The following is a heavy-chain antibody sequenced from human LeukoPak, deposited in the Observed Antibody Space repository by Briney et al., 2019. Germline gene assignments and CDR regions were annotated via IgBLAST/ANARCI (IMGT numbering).Heavy chain of an antibody. D-gene: IGHD5-18*01. CDR3: AKGGYSYGYFDY. CDR2: ISGSGGST. J-gene: IGHJ4*02. V-gene: IGHV3-23*01. CDR1: GFTFSSYA. Sequence: GGSLRLSCAASGFTFSSYAMSWVRQAPGKGLEWVSAISGSGGSTYYADPVKGRFTISRDNSENTLYLQMNSLRAEDTAVYYCAKGGYSYGYFDYWGQGTLVTVSS.